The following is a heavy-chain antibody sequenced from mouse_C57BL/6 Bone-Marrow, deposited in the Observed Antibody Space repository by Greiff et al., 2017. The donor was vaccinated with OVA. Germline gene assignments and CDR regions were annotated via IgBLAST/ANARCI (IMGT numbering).Heavy chain of an antibody. V-gene: IGHV1-50*01. CDR1: GYTFTSYW. D-gene: IGHD2-4*01. J-gene: IGHJ2*01. CDR2: IDPSDSYT. CDR3: ARIYYDPSFDY. Sequence: QVQLQQPGAELVKPGASVKLSCKASGYTFTSYWMQWVKQRPGQGLEWIGEIDPSDSYTNYNQKFKGKATLTVDTSSITAYMQLSSLTSEDSAVYYCARIYYDPSFDYWGQGTTLTVSS.